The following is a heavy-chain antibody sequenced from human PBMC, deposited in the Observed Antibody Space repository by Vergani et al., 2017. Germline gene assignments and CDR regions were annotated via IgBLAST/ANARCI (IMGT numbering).Heavy chain of an antibody. CDR3: ARGQSLYYYYYMDV. V-gene: IGHV1-69*01. CDR2: IIPIFGTA. CDR1: GGTFSSYA. J-gene: IGHJ6*03. Sequence: QVQLVQSGAEVKKPGSSVKVSCKASGGTFSSYAISWVRQAPGQGLEWMGGIIPIFGTATSAQKLQVRVTITADESTSTAYMELSSLRSEDTAVYYCARGQSLYYYYYMDVWGKGTTVTVSS.